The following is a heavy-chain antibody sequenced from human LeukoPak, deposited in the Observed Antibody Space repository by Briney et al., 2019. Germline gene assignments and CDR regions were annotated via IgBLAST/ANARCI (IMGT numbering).Heavy chain of an antibody. V-gene: IGHV1-46*01. CDR2: INPSGGST. CDR3: ARGYVEMATIGVIYY. D-gene: IGHD5-24*01. J-gene: IGHJ4*02. Sequence: GASVKVSCKASGYTFTSYYMHWVRQAPGQGLEWMGKINPSGGSTSYAQKFQGRVTMTRDTSTSTVYMGLSSLRSEDTAVYYCARGYVEMATIGVIYYWGQGTLVTVSS. CDR1: GYTFTSYY.